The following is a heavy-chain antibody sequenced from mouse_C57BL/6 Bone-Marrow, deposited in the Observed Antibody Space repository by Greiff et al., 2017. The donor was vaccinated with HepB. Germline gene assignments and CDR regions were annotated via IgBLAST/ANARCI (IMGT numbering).Heavy chain of an antibody. Sequence: VHVKQSGAELVRPGASVKLSCTASGFNIKDDYMHWVKQRPEQGLEWIGWIDPENGDTEYASKFQGKATITADTSSNTAYLQLSSLTSEDTAVYYCTTDSFYWYFDVWGTGTTVTVSS. CDR3: TTDSFYWYFDV. J-gene: IGHJ1*03. CDR2: IDPENGDT. V-gene: IGHV14-4*01. CDR1: GFNIKDDY.